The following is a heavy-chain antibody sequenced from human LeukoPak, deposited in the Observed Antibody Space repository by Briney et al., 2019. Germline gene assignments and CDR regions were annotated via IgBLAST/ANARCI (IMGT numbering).Heavy chain of an antibody. Sequence: SETLSLTCAVSGYSISSGYYWGWIRQPPGQGLEWIGSIYHSGITYYNPSLKSRVTISVDTSKNQFSLKLTSVTAADTAVYYSVRATCSTSCHHDYWGQGTLVTVSS. CDR3: VRATCSTSCHHDY. CDR1: GYSISSGYY. V-gene: IGHV4-38-2*01. CDR2: IYHSGIT. J-gene: IGHJ4*02. D-gene: IGHD2-2*01.